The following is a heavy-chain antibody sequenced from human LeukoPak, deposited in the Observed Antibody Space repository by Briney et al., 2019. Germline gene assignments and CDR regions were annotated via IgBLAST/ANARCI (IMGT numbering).Heavy chain of an antibody. V-gene: IGHV4-59*01. Sequence: SETLSLTCTVSGGSISSYYWSWIRQPPGKGLEWIGYIYYSGSTNYNPSLKSRVTISVDTSKNQFSLKLSSVTAADTAVYYCARLLYANWFDPWGQGTLVTVSS. D-gene: IGHD3-16*01. CDR3: ARLLYANWFDP. CDR2: IYYSGST. J-gene: IGHJ5*02. CDR1: GGSISSYY.